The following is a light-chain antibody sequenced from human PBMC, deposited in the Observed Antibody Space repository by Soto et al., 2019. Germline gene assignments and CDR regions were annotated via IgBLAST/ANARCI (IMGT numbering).Light chain of an antibody. CDR3: QSYDSSLSGWL. V-gene: IGLV1-40*01. CDR2: GNI. J-gene: IGLJ3*02. CDR1: SSNIGARYD. Sequence: QSVLTQPPSVSGAPGQRVTISCTGSSSNIGARYDVHWYQQLPGTAPKLLIYGNINRPSGVPERFSGSKSGTSASLAITGLQAEDEADYYCQSYDSSLSGWLFGGGTKVTVL.